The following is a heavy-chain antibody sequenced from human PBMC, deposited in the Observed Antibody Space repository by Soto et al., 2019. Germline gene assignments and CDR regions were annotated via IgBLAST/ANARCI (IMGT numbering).Heavy chain of an antibody. V-gene: IGHV3-30-3*01. J-gene: IGHJ4*02. CDR2: ISYDGSNK. D-gene: IGHD1-26*01. CDR3: ARDQETMGATTGFDY. Sequence: GGSLILSCAASGFTFSSYAMHWVRQAPGKGLEWVAVISYDGSNKYYADSVKGRFTISRDNSKNTLYLQMNSLRAEDTAVYYCARDQETMGATTGFDYWGQGTLVTVSS. CDR1: GFTFSSYA.